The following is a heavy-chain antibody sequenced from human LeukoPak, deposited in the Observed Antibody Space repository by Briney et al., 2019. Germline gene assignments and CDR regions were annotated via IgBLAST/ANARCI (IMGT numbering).Heavy chain of an antibody. Sequence: SETLSLTCTVSGGSISSYYWSWIRQPPGKGLEWIGYIYYSGSTNYNPSLKSRVTISVDTSKNQFSLKLSSVTAADTAVYYCARGRTGSDIWGQGTLVTVSS. J-gene: IGHJ4*02. CDR1: GGSISSYY. V-gene: IGHV4-59*01. CDR2: IYYSGST. D-gene: IGHD1-14*01. CDR3: ARGRTGSDI.